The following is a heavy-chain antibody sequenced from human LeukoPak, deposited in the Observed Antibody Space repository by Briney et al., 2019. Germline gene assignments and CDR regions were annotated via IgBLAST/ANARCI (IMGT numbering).Heavy chain of an antibody. CDR1: GFSFSSYS. D-gene: IGHD5-18*01. V-gene: IGHV3-21*01. CDR3: AKRRTVDTAMVTHYYGMDV. CDR2: ISSSRTYI. Sequence: GGSLRLSCAASGFSFSSYSMNWVRQAPGKGLEWVSSISSSRTYIYYADSVKGRFTISRDNSKNTLYLQMNSLRAEDTAVYYCAKRRTVDTAMVTHYYGMDVWGQGTTVTVSS. J-gene: IGHJ6*02.